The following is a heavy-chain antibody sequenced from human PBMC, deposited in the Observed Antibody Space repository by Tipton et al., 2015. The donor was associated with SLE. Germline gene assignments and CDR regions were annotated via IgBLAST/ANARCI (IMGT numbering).Heavy chain of an antibody. CDR1: GFTFSNYG. D-gene: IGHD2-15*01. CDR3: AAELVGYYGMDV. V-gene: IGHV3-33*01. J-gene: IGHJ6*02. CDR2: IWYDGSNK. Sequence: SLRLSCAASGFTFSNYGMHWVRQAPGKGLEWVAVIWYDGSNKYYADSVKGRFTISRDNSKNTLYLQMNSLRAEDTAVYYCAAELVGYYGMDVWGQGTTVTVSS.